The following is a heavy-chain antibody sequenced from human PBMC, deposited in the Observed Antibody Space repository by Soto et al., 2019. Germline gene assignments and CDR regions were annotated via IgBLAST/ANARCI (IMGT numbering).Heavy chain of an antibody. Sequence: KPSETLSLTCTVSGGSISSGGYYWSWIRQHPGKGLEWIGYIYYSGSTYYNPSLKSRVAISVDTSKNQFSLKLSSVTAADTAVYYCARDAVGGDRYFDYWGQGTLVTVSS. J-gene: IGHJ4*02. CDR2: IYYSGST. CDR3: ARDAVGGDRYFDY. CDR1: GGSISSGGYY. D-gene: IGHD2-21*02. V-gene: IGHV4-31*03.